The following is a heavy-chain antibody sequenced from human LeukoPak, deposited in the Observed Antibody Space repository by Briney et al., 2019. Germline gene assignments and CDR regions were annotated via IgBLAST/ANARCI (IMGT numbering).Heavy chain of an antibody. V-gene: IGHV3-11*04. J-gene: IGHJ6*03. D-gene: IGHD3-9*01. CDR3: ARGFDSLVYYYYYMDV. Sequence: GGSLRLSCAASGFTFSDYYMSWIRQAPGKGLEWVSYISSSGSTIYYADSVKGRFTISRDNAKNSLYLQMNSLRAEDTAVYYCARGFDSLVYYYYYMDVWGEGTTVTVSS. CDR1: GFTFSDYY. CDR2: ISSSGSTI.